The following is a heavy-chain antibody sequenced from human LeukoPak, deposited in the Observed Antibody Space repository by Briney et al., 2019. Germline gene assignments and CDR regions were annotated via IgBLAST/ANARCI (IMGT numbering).Heavy chain of an antibody. CDR1: GFTFSSYG. D-gene: IGHD3-22*01. J-gene: IGHJ4*02. CDR3: ARPFYYKFDL. V-gene: IGHV3-30*02. Sequence: GGSLRLSCAASGFTFSSYGIHWVRQAPGKGLEWVAFIRYDGSNKYHADSVKVRFTISRDNSKNTVYLQMNSLRAEDTAVYYCARPFYYKFDLWGQGTLVTVSS. CDR2: IRYDGSNK.